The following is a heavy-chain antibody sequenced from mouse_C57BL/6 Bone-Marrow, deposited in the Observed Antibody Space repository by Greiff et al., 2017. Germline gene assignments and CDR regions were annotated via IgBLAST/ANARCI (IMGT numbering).Heavy chain of an antibody. V-gene: IGHV14-4*01. CDR1: GFNIKDDY. D-gene: IGHD2-3*01. CDR2: IDPEIGDT. Sequence: EVQLQQSGAELVRPGASVKLSCTASGFNIKDDYIHWVKQRPEQGLEWSGWIDPEIGDTEYASKFQGKATITSDTSSNTAYLQLSSLTSEDTAVYYCASFDGNYYDFWGRGTPLAVAA. CDR3: ASFDGNYYDF. J-gene: IGHJ2*01.